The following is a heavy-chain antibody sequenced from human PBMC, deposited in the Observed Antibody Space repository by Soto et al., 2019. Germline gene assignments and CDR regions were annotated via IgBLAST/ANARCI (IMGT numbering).Heavy chain of an antibody. CDR3: AGHLDHHSAVSGFDS. Sequence: VESLKISWNGSGYSFSSRWIGWVLQMPGKGLEWMEIIYPAASNINYIPSFEGRVDMSADRSINIASLLLSSLKASDTAAYCCAGHLDHHSAVSGFDSWGQGTLVTVSS. CDR1: GYSFSSRW. D-gene: IGHD3-9*01. CDR2: IYPAASNI. V-gene: IGHV5-51*01. J-gene: IGHJ5*01.